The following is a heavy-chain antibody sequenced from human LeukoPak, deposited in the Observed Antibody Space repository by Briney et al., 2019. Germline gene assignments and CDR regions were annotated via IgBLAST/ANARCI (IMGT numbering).Heavy chain of an antibody. Sequence: SETLSLTCAVYGGSLSGYYWSWIRQPPGKGLEWIGEINHSGSTDYNPSLKSRVTISVDTSKNQFSLKLSSVTAADTAVYYCARGMTNYYDSSGYYPFRYWGQGTLVTVSS. CDR3: ARGMTNYYDSSGYYPFRY. V-gene: IGHV4-34*01. J-gene: IGHJ4*02. CDR1: GGSLSGYY. CDR2: INHSGST. D-gene: IGHD3-22*01.